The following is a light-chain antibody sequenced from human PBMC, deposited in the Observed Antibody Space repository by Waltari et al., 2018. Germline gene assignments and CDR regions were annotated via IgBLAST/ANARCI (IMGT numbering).Light chain of an antibody. CDR2: KAS. Sequence: DIQMTQSPSTLSASVGAGVTISCRASQSISSYLAWYQQKPGKAPKLLIYKASTLESGVPSRFSGSGSGTEFTLAISSLQPDDFATYFCQQHYTYPLTFGGGTKVEIK. CDR1: QSISSY. V-gene: IGKV1-5*03. CDR3: QQHYTYPLT. J-gene: IGKJ4*01.